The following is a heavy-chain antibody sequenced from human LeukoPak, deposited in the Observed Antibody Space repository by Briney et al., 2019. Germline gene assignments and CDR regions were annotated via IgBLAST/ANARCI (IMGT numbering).Heavy chain of an antibody. CDR3: ARPPFRIAAAGLDY. D-gene: IGHD6-13*01. V-gene: IGHV3-30-3*01. CDR2: ISYDGSNK. CDR1: GFTFSSYA. Sequence: GGSLRLSCAASGFTFSSYAMHWVRQAPGKGLEWVAVISYDGSNKYYADSVKGRFTISRDNSKNTLYLQMNSLRAEDTAVYYCARPPFRIAAAGLDYWGQGTLVTVSS. J-gene: IGHJ4*02.